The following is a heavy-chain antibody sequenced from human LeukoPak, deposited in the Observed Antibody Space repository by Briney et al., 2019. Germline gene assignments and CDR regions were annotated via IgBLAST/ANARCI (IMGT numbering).Heavy chain of an antibody. Sequence: SQTLSLTCAVSGGSMSSSSDYWGRIRQPPGKGLEWIGSIYYSGSTNYNPSLKSRVTISVDTSKNQFSLKLSSVTAADTAVYYCARGTGYYPKGVVYWGQGTLVTVSS. CDR1: GGSMSSSSDY. CDR3: ARGTGYYPKGVVY. CDR2: IYYSGST. V-gene: IGHV4-39*01. D-gene: IGHD3/OR15-3a*01. J-gene: IGHJ4*02.